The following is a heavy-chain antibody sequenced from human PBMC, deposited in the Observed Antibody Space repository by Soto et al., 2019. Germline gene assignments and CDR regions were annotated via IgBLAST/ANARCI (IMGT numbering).Heavy chain of an antibody. J-gene: IGHJ3*02. V-gene: IGHV1-18*04. CDR2: ISAYNCNT. D-gene: IGHD3-3*01. Sequence: ASVKVSCKASGYTFTSYGISWVRQAPGQGLEWMGWISAYNCNTNYAQKLQGRVTMTTDTSTSTAYMELRSLRSDDTAVYYCARYGKLRFLEWLISGGAFDIWGQGTMVTVSS. CDR3: ARYGKLRFLEWLISGGAFDI. CDR1: GYTFTSYG.